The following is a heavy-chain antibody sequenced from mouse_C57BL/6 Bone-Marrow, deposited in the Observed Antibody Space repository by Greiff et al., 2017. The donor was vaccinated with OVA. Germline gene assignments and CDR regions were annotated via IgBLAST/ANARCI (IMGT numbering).Heavy chain of an antibody. V-gene: IGHV1-74*01. J-gene: IGHJ4*01. CDR2: IHPSDSDT. Sequence: QVQLKQPGAELVKPGASVKVSCKASGYTFTSYWMHWVKQRPGQGLEWIGRIHPSDSDTNYNQKFKGQATLTVDKSSSTAYMQLSSLTSEDSAVYYCAIGITTVVAPYYAMDYWGQGTSVTVSS. CDR1: GYTFTSYW. D-gene: IGHD1-1*01. CDR3: AIGITTVVAPYYAMDY.